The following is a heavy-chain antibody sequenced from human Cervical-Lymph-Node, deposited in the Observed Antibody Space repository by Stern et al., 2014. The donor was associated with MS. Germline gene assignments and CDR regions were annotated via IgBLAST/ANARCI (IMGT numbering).Heavy chain of an antibody. CDR3: ARDCGGDCYSGFDS. CDR2: VSSGSDYM. V-gene: IGHV3-21*01. CDR1: GFSFSSYS. J-gene: IGHJ4*02. D-gene: IGHD2-21*02. Sequence: LLESGGGLVKPGGSLRLSCAASGFSFSSYSMNWDRQAPGKGLELDSCVSSGSDYMYYADSMKVRLTISRDDAKNSLYLLMNSLRAEDTAVYYCARDCGGDCYSGFDSWGQGTLVSVSS.